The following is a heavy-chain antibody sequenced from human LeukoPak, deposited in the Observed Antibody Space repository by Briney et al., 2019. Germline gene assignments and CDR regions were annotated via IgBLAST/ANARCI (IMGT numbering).Heavy chain of an antibody. Sequence: ASVKVSCKTSGYTFTNYDIDWVRQATGQGLEWMGWMNPKSGNTGSAQRFQGRVTMTRDTSISTAYMELISLRSEDTAVYYCARVWGAIDYWGQGTLVTVSS. J-gene: IGHJ4*02. CDR2: MNPKSGNT. CDR3: ARVWGAIDY. D-gene: IGHD1-26*01. CDR1: GYTFTNYD. V-gene: IGHV1-8*01.